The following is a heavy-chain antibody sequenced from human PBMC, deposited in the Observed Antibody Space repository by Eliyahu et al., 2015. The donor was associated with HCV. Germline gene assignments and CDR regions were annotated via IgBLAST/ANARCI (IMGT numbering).Heavy chain of an antibody. V-gene: IGHV4-34*01. CDR3: ARELLWFGSYGMDV. D-gene: IGHD3-10*01. CDR2: INHSGST. CDR1: GGSFSGYY. Sequence: QVQLQQWGAGLLKPSETLSLTCAVYGGSFSGYYWSWIRQPPGKGLEWIGEINHSGSTNYNPSLKSRVTISVDTSKNQFSLKLSSVTAADTAVYYCARELLWFGSYGMDVWGQGTTVTVSS. J-gene: IGHJ6*02.